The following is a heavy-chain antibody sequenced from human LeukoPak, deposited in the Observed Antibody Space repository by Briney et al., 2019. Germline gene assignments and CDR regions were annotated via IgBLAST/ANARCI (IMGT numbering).Heavy chain of an antibody. CDR3: ARDIASSSSDWFDP. J-gene: IGHJ5*02. D-gene: IGHD6-6*01. V-gene: IGHV4-4*07. CDR1: GGSISSYY. CDR2: IYTSGST. Sequence: SETLSLTCTVSGGSISSYYWSWIRQPAGKGLEWIGRIYTSGSTNYNPSLKSRVTMSVDTSKNQFSLKLGSVTAADTAVYYCARDIASSSSDWFDPWGQGTLVTVSS.